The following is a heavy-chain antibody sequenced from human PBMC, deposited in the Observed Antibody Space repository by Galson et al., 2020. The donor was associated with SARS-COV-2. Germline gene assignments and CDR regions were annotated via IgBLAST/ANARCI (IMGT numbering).Heavy chain of an antibody. CDR1: GFTFDDYA. CDR2: ISWNSGSI. J-gene: IGHJ6*03. CDR3: ARYGPKYYYYYYMDV. Sequence: SLKISCAAPGFTFDDYAMHWVRQAPGQGLEWVSGISWNSGSIGYADSVKGRFTISRDNAKNSLYLQMNSLRAEDTALYYCARYGPKYYYYYYMDVWGKGTTVTVSS. D-gene: IGHD3-10*01. V-gene: IGHV3-9*01.